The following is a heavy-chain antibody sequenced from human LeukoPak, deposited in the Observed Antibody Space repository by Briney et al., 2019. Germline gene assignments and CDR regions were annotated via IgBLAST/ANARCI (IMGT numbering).Heavy chain of an antibody. Sequence: GGSLRLSCAASGFTLSSYGIHWVRQAPGKGPEWVAFVHYDGSNKYYADSVKGRFTVSRDNSKNTVYLEMNSLNSEDTAVYYCASAQHYDFWSGYDYWGQGTLVTVSS. V-gene: IGHV3-30*02. CDR2: VHYDGSNK. CDR1: GFTLSSYG. CDR3: ASAQHYDFWSGYDY. D-gene: IGHD3-3*01. J-gene: IGHJ4*02.